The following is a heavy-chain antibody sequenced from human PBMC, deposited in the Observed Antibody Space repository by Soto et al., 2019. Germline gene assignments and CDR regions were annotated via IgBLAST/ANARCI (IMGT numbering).Heavy chain of an antibody. D-gene: IGHD4-4*01. CDR2: MNPNRGGS. CDR3: ARERHCNSPSAAFDL. V-gene: IGHV1-2*02. J-gene: IGHJ3*01. Sequence: QVHLVQSGAEGKKPGASVKVSCMSSGYNFIAQNIHWVRQAPGLGREWMGKMNPNRGGSDYAQEFQGRVTVTRDTSISTVYMELTSLKSDDTAVYYWARERHCNSPSAAFDLWRPGTMVIVSS. CDR1: GYNFIAQN.